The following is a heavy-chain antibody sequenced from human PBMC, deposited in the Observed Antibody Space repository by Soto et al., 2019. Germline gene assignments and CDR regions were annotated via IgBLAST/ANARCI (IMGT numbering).Heavy chain of an antibody. V-gene: IGHV3-23*01. CDR3: AKDPHTVTTFCMDV. Sequence: GGSLRLSCVASGFTFTSYAMTWVRQAPGKGLEWVSAIRSGGESTYYADSVKGRFTISRDNSKNTLYLQMNSLRAEDTAVYYCAKDPHTVTTFCMDVWGKGTTVTVSS. CDR2: IRSGGEST. J-gene: IGHJ6*03. D-gene: IGHD4-17*01. CDR1: GFTFTSYA.